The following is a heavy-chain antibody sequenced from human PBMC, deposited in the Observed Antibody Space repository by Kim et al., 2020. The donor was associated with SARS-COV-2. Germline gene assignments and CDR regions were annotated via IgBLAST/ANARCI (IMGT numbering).Heavy chain of an antibody. CDR2: ISYDASAT. V-gene: IGHV3-30*03. D-gene: IGHD6-19*01. CDR3: ASGTGWFSLNY. Sequence: GGSLRLSCTASGISFNIYGLHWVRQAPGKGLDWVASISYDASATYYAESVKGRFTISRDNSKSTLSLQMDSLRLEDMALYFCASGTGWFSLNYWGQGTLV. J-gene: IGHJ4*02. CDR1: GISFNIYG.